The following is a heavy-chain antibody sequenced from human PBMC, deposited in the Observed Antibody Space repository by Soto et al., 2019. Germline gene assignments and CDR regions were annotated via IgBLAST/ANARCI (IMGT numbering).Heavy chain of an antibody. J-gene: IGHJ4*02. V-gene: IGHV4-59*08. CDR3: ARYSDYVWGSYRYLYFDY. D-gene: IGHD3-16*02. Sequence: PSETLSLTCTVSGGSISSYYWSWIRQPPGKGLEWIGYIYYSGSTSYSPSLRSRVTISVDTSKKQFSLKLSSVTAADTAVYYCARYSDYVWGSYRYLYFDYWGQGTLVTVSS. CDR2: IYYSGST. CDR1: GGSISSYY.